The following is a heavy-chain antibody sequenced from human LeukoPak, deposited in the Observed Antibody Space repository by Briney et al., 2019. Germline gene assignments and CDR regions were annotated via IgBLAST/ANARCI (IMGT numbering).Heavy chain of an antibody. CDR3: ARQEGCSGGSCYSPNYGMDV. D-gene: IGHD2-15*01. CDR2: IYYSGST. CDR1: GGSISSHY. V-gene: IGHV4-59*08. Sequence: PSETLSLTCTVSGGSISSHYWSWIRQPPGKGLEWIGYIYYSGSTNYNPSLKSRVTISVDTSKNQFSLKLCSVTAADTAVYYCARQEGCSGGSCYSPNYGMDVWGQGTTVTVSS. J-gene: IGHJ6*02.